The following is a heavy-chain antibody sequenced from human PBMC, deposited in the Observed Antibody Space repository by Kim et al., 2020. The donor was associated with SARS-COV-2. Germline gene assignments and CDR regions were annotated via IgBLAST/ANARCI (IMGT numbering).Heavy chain of an antibody. J-gene: IGHJ2*01. D-gene: IGHD2-2*01. V-gene: IGHV3-74*01. Sequence: GGSLRLSCAASGFTFSSYWMHWVRQAPGKGLVWVSRINSDGSSTSYADSVKGRFTISRDNAKNTLYLQMNSLRAEDTAVYYCARAPSYYCSSTSCRVIRRYFDLWGRGTLVTVSS. CDR2: INSDGSST. CDR3: ARAPSYYCSSTSCRVIRRYFDL. CDR1: GFTFSSYW.